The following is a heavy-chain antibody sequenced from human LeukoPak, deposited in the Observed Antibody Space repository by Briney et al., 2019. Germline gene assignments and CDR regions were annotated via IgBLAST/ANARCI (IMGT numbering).Heavy chain of an antibody. CDR2: ISWDSGSI. D-gene: IGHD5-18*01. Sequence: PGGSLRLSCAASGFTFDDYAIHWVRHAPGKGLEWVSGISWDSGSIGYADSVKGRFTISGDNAKNSLYLQMNSLRAEDTALYYCAKDQDTAMAPSYGMDVWGRGTTVTVSS. V-gene: IGHV3-9*01. CDR3: AKDQDTAMAPSYGMDV. CDR1: GFTFDDYA. J-gene: IGHJ6*02.